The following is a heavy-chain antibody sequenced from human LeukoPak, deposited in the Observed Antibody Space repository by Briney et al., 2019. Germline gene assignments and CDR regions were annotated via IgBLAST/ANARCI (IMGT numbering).Heavy chain of an antibody. V-gene: IGHV3-23*01. CDR1: GFTFSSYV. D-gene: IGHD3-10*01. Sequence: GGTLRLSCAASGFTFSSYVMSWVRQAPGKGLEWVSAISGSGDRTFYADSVKGRLTISRDNSKNTLYLQLNTVRAEDTALYYCARGGTNYYYMDVWGNGTTVTVSS. J-gene: IGHJ6*03. CDR3: ARGGTNYYYMDV. CDR2: ISGSGDRT.